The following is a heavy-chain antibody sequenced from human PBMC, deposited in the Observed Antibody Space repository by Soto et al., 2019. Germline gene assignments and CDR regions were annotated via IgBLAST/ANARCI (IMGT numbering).Heavy chain of an antibody. V-gene: IGHV3-30-3*01. J-gene: IGHJ4*02. CDR2: ISDDGSNK. D-gene: IGHD3-9*01. CDR3: ARDGPEMLRYFDWLLYPSGGYFDY. CDR1: GFTFSSYA. Sequence: QVQLVESGGGVVQPGRSLRLSCAASGFTFSSYAMHWVRQAPGKGLEWVAVISDDGSNKYYADSVKGRFTISRDNSKNTLSMQMNRLRAEDTAVYYCARDGPEMLRYFDWLLYPSGGYFDYWGQGTMVTVSS.